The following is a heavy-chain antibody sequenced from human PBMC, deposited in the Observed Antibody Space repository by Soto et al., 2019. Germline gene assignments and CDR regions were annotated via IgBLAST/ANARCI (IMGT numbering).Heavy chain of an antibody. J-gene: IGHJ6*02. D-gene: IGHD6-13*01. V-gene: IGHV4-34*01. Sequence: LSLTCTAYGESFNGYYWSWIRQPPGKGLEWIGEIHHSGSTNYNLSLKSRVTFSIDTSKRQFSLKVRSVTAADTAVYYCARGKRGSSWYRGEEKYYYYGMDVWGQGTPVTVSS. CDR3: ARGKRGSSWYRGEEKYYYYGMDV. CDR2: IHHSGST. CDR1: GESFNGYY.